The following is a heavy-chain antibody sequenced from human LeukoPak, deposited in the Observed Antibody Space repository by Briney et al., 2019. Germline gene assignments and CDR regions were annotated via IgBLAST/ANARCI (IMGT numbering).Heavy chain of an antibody. J-gene: IGHJ5*02. Sequence: PSETLSLTCAVYGGSFSGYYWSWIRQPPGKGLEWIGEINHSGSTNYNPSLKSRVTISVDTSKNQFSLKLSSVTAADTAVYYCARQISYGDYVDWFDPWGQGTLVTVSS. V-gene: IGHV4-34*01. CDR3: ARQISYGDYVDWFDP. CDR2: INHSGST. CDR1: GGSFSGYY. D-gene: IGHD4-17*01.